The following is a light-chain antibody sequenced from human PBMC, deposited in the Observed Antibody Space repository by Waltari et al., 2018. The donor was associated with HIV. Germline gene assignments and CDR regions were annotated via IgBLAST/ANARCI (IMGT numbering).Light chain of an antibody. CDR2: DVT. J-gene: IGLJ2*01. Sequence: QSALTQPASVSGSPGQSITISCIGSSRDVVAYDYVSWYHHHPGKAPKLLIYDVTHRPSGISARFSGSKSGNTASLTISGLQADDEADYYCGSYTTTSTLGVFGGGTKLTVL. CDR1: SRDVVAYDY. V-gene: IGLV2-14*03. CDR3: GSYTTTSTLGV.